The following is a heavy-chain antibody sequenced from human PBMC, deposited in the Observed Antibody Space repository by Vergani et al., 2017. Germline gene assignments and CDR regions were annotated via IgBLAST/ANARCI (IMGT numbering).Heavy chain of an antibody. CDR2: MSGSGGST. J-gene: IGHJ4*02. D-gene: IGHD3-10*01. Sequence: EVKLLESGGGLVQPGGSLRLPCAASGFTFSSYAMSWVRKAPGKGLEWVSAMSGSGGSTYYADSVKGRFTISRDNATNTLYRQMTSLRAEDTAVYYWATEGLLWCGESGGGDYGGQGTLVTVSS. V-gene: IGHV3-23*01. CDR1: GFTFSSYA. CDR3: ATEGLLWCGESGGGDY.